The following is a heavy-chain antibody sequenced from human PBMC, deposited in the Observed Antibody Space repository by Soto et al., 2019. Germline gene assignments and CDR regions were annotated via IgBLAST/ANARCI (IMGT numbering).Heavy chain of an antibody. V-gene: IGHV3-33*01. CDR3: ARDPSIAAAYYFDY. J-gene: IGHJ4*02. CDR1: GFTFSSYG. D-gene: IGHD6-13*01. CDR2: IWYDGSNK. Sequence: VQLVESGGGVVQPGRSLRLSCAASGFTFSSYGMHWVRQAPGKGLEWVAVIWYDGSNKYYADSVKGRFTISRDNSKNTLYLQMNSLRAEDTAVYYCARDPSIAAAYYFDYWGQGTLVTVSS.